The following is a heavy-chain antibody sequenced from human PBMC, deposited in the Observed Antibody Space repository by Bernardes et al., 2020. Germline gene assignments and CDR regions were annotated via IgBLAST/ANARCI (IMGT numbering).Heavy chain of an antibody. V-gene: IGHV1-18*01. D-gene: IGHD2-15*01. CDR2: ISAYNGNT. Sequence: ASVKVSCKASGYTFTSYGISWVRQAPGQGLEWMGWISAYNGNTNYAQKLQGRVTMTTDTSTSTAYMELRSLRSDDTAVYYCARGNLDCSGGSCSGRGHYYYGMDVWGQGTTVTVSS. CDR1: GYTFTSYG. CDR3: ARGNLDCSGGSCSGRGHYYYGMDV. J-gene: IGHJ6*02.